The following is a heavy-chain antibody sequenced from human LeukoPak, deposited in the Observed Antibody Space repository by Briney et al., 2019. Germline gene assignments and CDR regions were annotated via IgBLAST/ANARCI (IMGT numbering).Heavy chain of an antibody. CDR2: ISGSGGST. CDR3: ANAGELLWDDFDI. D-gene: IGHD3-10*01. CDR1: GFTFSSYA. Sequence: VGALRLSCAASGFTFSSYAMSWVREAPGKGREWVSAISGSGGSTYYADSVKGRFTISKDNSKNTLYLQMNSLRAEAMDVYSCANAGELLWDDFDIWGQGTMVTVSS. J-gene: IGHJ3*02. V-gene: IGHV3-23*01.